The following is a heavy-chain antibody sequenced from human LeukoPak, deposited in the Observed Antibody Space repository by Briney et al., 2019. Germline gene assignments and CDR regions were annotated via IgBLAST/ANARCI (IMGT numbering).Heavy chain of an antibody. V-gene: IGHV3-30*03. D-gene: IGHD3-16*01. CDR1: GFTLSRYG. CDR3: AGVPNVREGEWFDP. CDR2: ISYDGSTK. Sequence: GGSLRLSCAASGFTLSRYGMHWVRQAPGKGLEWVAVISYDGSTKNYADSVKDRFTISRDNSENTLYLQMSSLRAEDTAVYYCAGVPNVREGEWFDPWGQGTLVTVSS. J-gene: IGHJ5*02.